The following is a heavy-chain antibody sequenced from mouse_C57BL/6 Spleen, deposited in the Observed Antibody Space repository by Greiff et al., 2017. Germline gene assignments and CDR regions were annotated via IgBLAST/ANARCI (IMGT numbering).Heavy chain of an antibody. CDR3: TRSHYGSSYYFDY. V-gene: IGHV1-15*01. CDR1: GYTFTDYE. J-gene: IGHJ2*01. Sequence: VQLQQSGAELVRPGASVTLSCKASGYTFTDYEMHWVKQTPVHGLEWIGAIDPETGGTAYNQKFKGKAILTADKSSSTAYMELRSLTSEDSAVYYCTRSHYGSSYYFDYWGHGTTLTVSS. D-gene: IGHD1-1*01. CDR2: IDPETGGT.